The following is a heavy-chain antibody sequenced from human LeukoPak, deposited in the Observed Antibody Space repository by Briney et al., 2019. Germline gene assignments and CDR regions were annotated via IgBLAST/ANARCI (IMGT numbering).Heavy chain of an antibody. D-gene: IGHD6-13*01. CDR3: ARAGSSSWPVYYYYYGMDV. J-gene: IGHJ6*02. CDR1: GYTFAGYY. CDR2: INPNRGDT. V-gene: IGHV1-2*02. Sequence: ASVKVSCKASGYTFAGYYLHWVRQAPGRGLEWMGWINPNRGDTNYAQEFQGRVTMTGDTSISTAYMELSRLRSDDTAVYYCARAGSSSWPVYYYYYGMDVWGQGTTVTVSS.